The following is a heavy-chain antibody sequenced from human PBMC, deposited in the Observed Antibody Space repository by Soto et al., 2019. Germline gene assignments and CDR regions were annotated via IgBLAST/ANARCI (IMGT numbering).Heavy chain of an antibody. CDR1: GFTFSNAW. CDR2: IKTKTDGATT. V-gene: IGHV3-15*07. Sequence: DVQLVASGGGLVRPGGSLRLSCAASGFTFSNAWMYWVRQAPGKGLEWVGRIKTKTDGATTDYAAPVQGRFTISRDDSRNTLFLHMNTLRTEDTGVYYCTTDRLVRGAMLDAFDIWGQGTLVTVSS. CDR3: TTDRLVRGAMLDAFDI. J-gene: IGHJ3*02. D-gene: IGHD3-16*01.